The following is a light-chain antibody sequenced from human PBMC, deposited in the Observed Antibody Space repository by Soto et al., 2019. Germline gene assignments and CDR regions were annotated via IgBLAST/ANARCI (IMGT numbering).Light chain of an antibody. Sequence: EIVLTQSPGTLSLSPGDRATLSCRASQRVSSNYLASYQQKPGQAPRLLIYGASSRATGIPDRFSGSASGTHFTITISRLEPEDFAVSSCKRYGTSPPLTFGGGTKGEIK. V-gene: IGKV3-20*01. J-gene: IGKJ4*01. CDR1: QRVSSNY. CDR3: KRYGTSPPLT. CDR2: GAS.